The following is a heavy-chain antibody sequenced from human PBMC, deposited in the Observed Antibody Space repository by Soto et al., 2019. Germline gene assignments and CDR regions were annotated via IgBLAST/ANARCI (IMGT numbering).Heavy chain of an antibody. J-gene: IGHJ4*02. CDR3: AREHYYILTGYNLSLDY. CDR2: ISAYNGNT. CDR1: GYTFSNYD. D-gene: IGHD3-9*01. V-gene: IGHV1-18*01. Sequence: QVQLVQSGAEGKKPGASVKVSCKASGYTFSNYDISWVRQAPGQGLEWMGWISAYNGNTNYAQNLQGRVTMTTDTSTSTAYMELRSLRSDDAAVYYCAREHYYILTGYNLSLDYCGQGTLVTVSS.